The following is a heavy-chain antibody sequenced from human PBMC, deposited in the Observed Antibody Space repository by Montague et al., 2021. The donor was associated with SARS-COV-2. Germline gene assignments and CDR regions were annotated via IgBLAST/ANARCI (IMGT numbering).Heavy chain of an antibody. CDR2: IYYSGST. D-gene: IGHD5-18*01. Sequence: SETLSLTCTVPGGSISSYYWSWIRQPPGKGLEWIGYIYYSGSTNYNPSLKSRVTISLDTSKNQFSLKLNSVTAADTAVYYCARGSYGPDASDIWSQGTMVTVSS. CDR3: ARGSYGPDASDI. J-gene: IGHJ3*02. CDR1: GGSISSYY. V-gene: IGHV4-59*01.